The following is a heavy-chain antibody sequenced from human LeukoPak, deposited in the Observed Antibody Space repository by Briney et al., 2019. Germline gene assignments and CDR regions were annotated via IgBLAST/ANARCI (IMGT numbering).Heavy chain of an antibody. CDR2: VNPSGGST. D-gene: IGHD1-14*01. CDR1: GYTFTSYY. J-gene: IGHJ4*02. Sequence: ASVKVSCKASGYTFTSYYMHWVRQAPGQGLEWMGIVNPSGGSTSYAQKFQGRVTMTRDMSTSTVYMELSSLRSEDTAVYYCARDPRNGGEIDYWGQGTLVTVSS. CDR3: ARDPRNGGEIDY. V-gene: IGHV1-46*01.